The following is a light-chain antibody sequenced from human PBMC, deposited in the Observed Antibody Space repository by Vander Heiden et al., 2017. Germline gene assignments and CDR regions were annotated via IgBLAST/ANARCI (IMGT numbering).Light chain of an antibody. Sequence: SELTQDPAVSVALGQTVRITCQGDSLRSYYASWYQQKPGQAPVLVIYGKNNRPSGIPDRFSGSSSGNTASLTITGAQAEDEADYYCNSRDSSGNHVVFGGGTKLTVL. V-gene: IGLV3-19*01. CDR3: NSRDSSGNHVV. CDR1: SLRSYY. CDR2: GKN. J-gene: IGLJ2*01.